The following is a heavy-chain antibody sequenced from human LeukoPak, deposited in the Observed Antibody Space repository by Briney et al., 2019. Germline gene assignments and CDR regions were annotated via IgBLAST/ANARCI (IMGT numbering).Heavy chain of an antibody. J-gene: IGHJ6*02. Sequence: IYPGDSDTRYSPSFQGQVTISVDKSINTAHLQWSSLKASDTAIYYCARGSREYYYYYGMDVWGQGTTVTVSS. V-gene: IGHV5-51*01. CDR2: IYPGDSDT. CDR3: ARGSREYYYYYGMDV. D-gene: IGHD2-15*01.